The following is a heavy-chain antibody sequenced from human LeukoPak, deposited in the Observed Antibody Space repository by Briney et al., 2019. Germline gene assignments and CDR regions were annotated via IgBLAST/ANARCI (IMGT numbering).Heavy chain of an antibody. CDR2: FYTSGST. D-gene: IGHD6-13*01. Sequence: TLSLTCTVSGGSISSGNYFWSWIRQPAGKGLDWIGRFYTSGSTNYNPSLKSRVTISVDTSNNQFSLKLSSVTAADTAVYYCATQDSSSWYFDYWGQGTLVTVSS. J-gene: IGHJ4*02. CDR1: GGSISSGNYF. V-gene: IGHV4-61*02. CDR3: ATQDSSSWYFDY.